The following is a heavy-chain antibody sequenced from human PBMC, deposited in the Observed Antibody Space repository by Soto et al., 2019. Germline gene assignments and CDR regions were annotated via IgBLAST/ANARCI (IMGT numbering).Heavy chain of an antibody. CDR1: GGSFSSYA. Sequence: PVKVYCKASGGSFSSYASSWGRQATGQGLEWMGGIIPIFGTANYAQKFQGRVTITADESTSTAYMELSSLRSEDTAVYYCARDLGSSAFFNSWFDPCGQGTLVTVSS. CDR2: IIPIFGTA. V-gene: IGHV1-69*13. CDR3: ARDLGSSAFFNSWFDP. J-gene: IGHJ5*02. D-gene: IGHD6-6*01.